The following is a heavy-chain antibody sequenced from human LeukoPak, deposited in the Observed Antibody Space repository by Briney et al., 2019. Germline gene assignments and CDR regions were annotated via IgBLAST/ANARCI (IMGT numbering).Heavy chain of an antibody. CDR2: ISSSSSYI. Sequence: PGGSLRLSCAASGFTFSSYSMNWVRQAPGKGLEWVSSISSSSSYIYYADSVKGRFTISRDNAKNSLYLQMNSLRAEDTAVYYCARDLISITGYIDYWGQGTLVTVSS. D-gene: IGHD1-20*01. J-gene: IGHJ4*02. V-gene: IGHV3-21*01. CDR1: GFTFSSYS. CDR3: ARDLISITGYIDY.